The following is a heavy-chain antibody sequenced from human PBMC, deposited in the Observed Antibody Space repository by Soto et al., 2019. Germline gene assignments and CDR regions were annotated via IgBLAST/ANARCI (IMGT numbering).Heavy chain of an antibody. D-gene: IGHD6-19*01. V-gene: IGHV1-18*01. CDR1: GYTFTSHG. CDR2: ISTFHGSI. CDR3: ARFYSSGWPWGYFDY. Sequence: QVQLVQSGGEVKKPGASVKVSCKAAGYTFTSHGISWVRQAPGQGLEWMGWISTFHGSINYAQKFQGRVTMTTDTSTSTAYMELRSLRSDDTAVYYCARFYSSGWPWGYFDYWGQGTPVTVSA. J-gene: IGHJ4*02.